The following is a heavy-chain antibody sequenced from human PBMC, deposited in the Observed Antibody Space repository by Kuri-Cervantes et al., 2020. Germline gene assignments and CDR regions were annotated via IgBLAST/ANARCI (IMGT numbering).Heavy chain of an antibody. J-gene: IGHJ6*02. CDR1: GYTFTSYD. Sequence: ASVKVSCKASGYTFTSYDINWVRQATGQGLEWMGWMNPNSGSTGYAQKFQGRVTMTRDTSTSTVYMELSSLRSEDTAVYYCAREIVEYSSSPGVYYYGMDVWGQGTTVTVSS. V-gene: IGHV1-8*01. D-gene: IGHD6-6*01. CDR2: MNPNSGST. CDR3: AREIVEYSSSPGVYYYGMDV.